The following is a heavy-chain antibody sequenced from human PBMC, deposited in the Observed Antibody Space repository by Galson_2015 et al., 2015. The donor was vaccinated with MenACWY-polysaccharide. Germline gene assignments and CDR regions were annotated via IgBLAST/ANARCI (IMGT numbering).Heavy chain of an antibody. V-gene: IGHV3-30*18. CDR3: AKDRPLRGLSVFYYGMDV. D-gene: IGHD3-10*01. Sequence: SLRLSCAVSGFIFSDYAIHWVRQAPGKGLEWLAVISCDGSNKYYLESVRGRFTISRDNSKDMVYLHMNSLRGEDTAVYFCAKDRPLRGLSVFYYGMDVWGRGTTVTVSS. CDR1: GFIFSDYA. J-gene: IGHJ6*02. CDR2: ISCDGSNK.